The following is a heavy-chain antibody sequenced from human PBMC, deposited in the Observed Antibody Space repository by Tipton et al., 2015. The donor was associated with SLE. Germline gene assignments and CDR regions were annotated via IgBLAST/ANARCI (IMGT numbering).Heavy chain of an antibody. Sequence: TLSLTCTVSGGSISSSDYYWTWIRQLPGKGLEWIGYIYYTGTTYYNPSVKSRVTISLDTSKNQFSLQLNSVTAADTAVYYCATELFRGYTSGWGPDYWGQGTLVTVSS. CDR1: GGSISSSDYY. V-gene: IGHV4-30-4*08. D-gene: IGHD6-19*01. CDR3: ATELFRGYTSGWGPDY. J-gene: IGHJ4*02. CDR2: IYYTGTT.